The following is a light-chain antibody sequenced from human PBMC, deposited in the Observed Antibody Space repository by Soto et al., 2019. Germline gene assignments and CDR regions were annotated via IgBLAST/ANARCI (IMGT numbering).Light chain of an antibody. CDR2: HVS. J-gene: IGLJ1*01. CDR3: SSYTSTSTYV. V-gene: IGLV2-14*01. CDR1: SSDVGAYNY. Sequence: QSALTQPASVSGPPGQSITISCTGTSSDVGAYNYVSWYQQYPGEAPRLIIYHVSNLPSGVSDRFSGSKSGSSASLTISGLQAEDEADYYCSSYTSTSTYVFGTGTKLTVL.